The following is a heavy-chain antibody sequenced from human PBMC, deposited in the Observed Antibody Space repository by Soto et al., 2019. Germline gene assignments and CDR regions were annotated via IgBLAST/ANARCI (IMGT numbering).Heavy chain of an antibody. CDR2: ISSSTSYI. CDR3: AREGSSGLFDF. J-gene: IGHJ4*02. V-gene: IGHV3-21*04. D-gene: IGHD3-22*01. CDR1: GFTFSSYS. Sequence: PGGSLRLSCAASGFTFSSYSMNWVRQAPGKGLEWVSSISSSTSYIYYEDSLKGRFTVSRDNAKNSLYLQLSSLGADDTAVYYCAREGSSGLFDFWGQGALVTVSS.